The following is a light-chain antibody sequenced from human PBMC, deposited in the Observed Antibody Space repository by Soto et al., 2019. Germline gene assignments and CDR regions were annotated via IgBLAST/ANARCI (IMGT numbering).Light chain of an antibody. CDR2: GGS. CDR3: QQYGLSPRT. V-gene: IGKV3-20*01. J-gene: IGKJ1*01. Sequence: EIVLTQSPGTLSLSPGERATLSCRASQSVSSIYLAWYQQKPGQAPRLLIYGGSSRATDIPDRFSGSGSGTDFTLTISRLEPEDFAVYYCQQYGLSPRTFGQGTKVEIK. CDR1: QSVSSIY.